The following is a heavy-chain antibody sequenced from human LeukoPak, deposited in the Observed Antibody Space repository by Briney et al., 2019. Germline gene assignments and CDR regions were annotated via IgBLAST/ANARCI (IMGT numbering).Heavy chain of an antibody. D-gene: IGHD6-19*01. V-gene: IGHV3-33*01. CDR3: ARGSSGWYPGPFDY. CDR1: GFTFRSYG. CDR2: IWYDGSNK. J-gene: IGHJ4*02. Sequence: GGSLRLSCAASGFTFRSYGMHWVRQAPGKGLEWVAVIWYDGSNKYYADSVKGRFTISRDNSKNTLYLQMNSLRAEDTAVYYCARGSSGWYPGPFDYWGQGTLVTVSS.